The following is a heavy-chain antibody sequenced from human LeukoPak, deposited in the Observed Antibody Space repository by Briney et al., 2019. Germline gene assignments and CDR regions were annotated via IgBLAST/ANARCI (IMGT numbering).Heavy chain of an antibody. CDR1: GFTFSSYA. J-gene: IGHJ4*02. CDR2: ISGVGGST. V-gene: IGHV3-23*01. Sequence: GGSLRLSCAGSGFTFSSYAMSWVRQAPGKGLEWVSAISGVGGSTYYADSVKGRFTISRDNSKNTLSLQMNSLRAEDTAVYYCARARGYSGYDDYWGQGTLVTVSS. D-gene: IGHD5-12*01. CDR3: ARARGYSGYDDY.